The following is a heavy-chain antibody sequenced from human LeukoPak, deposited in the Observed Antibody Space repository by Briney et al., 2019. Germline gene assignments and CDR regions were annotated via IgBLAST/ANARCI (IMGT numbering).Heavy chain of an antibody. V-gene: IGHV3-7*03. CDR2: IKQDGSEK. D-gene: IGHD6-19*01. J-gene: IGHJ4*02. CDR3: ARTLAGITYYFDF. Sequence: GGSLRLSCAASGFTFSGYWMSWVRQAPGKGLEWVANIKQDGSEKYYVDSVKGRFTISRDNAKNSLYLQMNSLRAEDTAVYYCARTLAGITYYFDFWGQGTLVTVSS. CDR1: GFTFSGYW.